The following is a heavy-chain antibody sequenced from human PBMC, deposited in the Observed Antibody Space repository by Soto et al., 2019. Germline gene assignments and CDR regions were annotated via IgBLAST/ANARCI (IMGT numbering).Heavy chain of an antibody. CDR1: GGSISSGGYY. D-gene: IGHD2-15*01. CDR2: IYYSGST. J-gene: IGHJ2*01. Sequence: QVQLQESGPGLVKPSQTLSLTCTVSGGSISSGGYYWSWIRQHPGKGLEWIGYIYYSGSTYYNPSLKSRVTISVDTSKNQFSLQLSSVTAADTAVYYCARGDNRWWYFDLWGRGTLVTVSS. CDR3: ARGDNRWWYFDL. V-gene: IGHV4-31*03.